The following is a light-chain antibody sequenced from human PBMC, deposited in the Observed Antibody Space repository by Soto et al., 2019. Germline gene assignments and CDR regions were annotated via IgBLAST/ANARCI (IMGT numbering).Light chain of an antibody. V-gene: IGLV2-11*01. CDR1: SSDVGGYNY. CDR2: DVN. CDR3: CSYTASQTYV. Sequence: QSALTQVRSVSGSPGQSVTISCTGTSSDVGGYNYVSWYQQHPGKAPKLVIFDVNKRPSGVPDRFSGSKSANTASLTISGLQADDQADYYCCSYTASQTYVFGTGTKVTVL. J-gene: IGLJ1*01.